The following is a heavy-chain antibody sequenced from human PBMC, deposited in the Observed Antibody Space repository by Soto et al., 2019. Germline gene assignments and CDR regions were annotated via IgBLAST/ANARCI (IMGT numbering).Heavy chain of an antibody. CDR1: GFTFSSYA. CDR2: ISGSGGST. Sequence: EVQLLESGGGLVQPGGSLRLSCAASGFTFSSYAMSWVRQAPGKGLEWVPAISGSGGSTYYADSVKGRFTISRDNSKNTLYLQMNSLRAEDTAVYYCAKGSRPQWLVRPLDYWGQGTLVTVSS. J-gene: IGHJ4*02. CDR3: AKGSRPQWLVRPLDY. D-gene: IGHD6-19*01. V-gene: IGHV3-23*01.